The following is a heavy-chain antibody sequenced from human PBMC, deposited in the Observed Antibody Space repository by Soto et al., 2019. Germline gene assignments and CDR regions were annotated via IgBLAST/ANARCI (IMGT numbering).Heavy chain of an antibody. CDR1: GGSISSGDYY. V-gene: IGHV4-30-4*01. CDR3: ARRGYYYDISDVAFDI. CDR2: IYYSGST. Sequence: SETLSLTCTVSGGSISSGDYYWSWIRQPPGKGLEWIGYIYYSGSTYYNPSLKSRVTISVDTSKNQFSLKLSSVTAADTAAYYCARRGYYYDISDVAFDIWGQGTMVTVSS. D-gene: IGHD3-22*01. J-gene: IGHJ3*02.